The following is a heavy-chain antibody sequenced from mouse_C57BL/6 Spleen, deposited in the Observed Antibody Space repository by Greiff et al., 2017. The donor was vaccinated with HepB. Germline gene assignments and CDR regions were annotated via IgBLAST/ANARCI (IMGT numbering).Heavy chain of an antibody. Sequence: EVQLVESGGGLVQPGGSMKLSCVASGFTFSNYWMNWVRQSPEKGLEWVAQIRLKSDNYATHYAESVKGRFTISRDDSKSSVYLQMNNLRAEDTGIYYCTALYYSNLGYFDVWGTGTTVTVSS. J-gene: IGHJ1*03. CDR2: IRLKSDNYAT. CDR1: GFTFSNYW. CDR3: TALYYSNLGYFDV. D-gene: IGHD2-5*01. V-gene: IGHV6-3*01.